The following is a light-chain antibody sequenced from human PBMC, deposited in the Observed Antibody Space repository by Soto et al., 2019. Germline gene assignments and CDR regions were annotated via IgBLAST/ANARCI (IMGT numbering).Light chain of an antibody. CDR3: QSCDSSLTACF. CDR2: DDS. J-gene: IGLJ1*01. V-gene: IGLV3-21*02. CDR1: NIGTFS. Sequence: SYELTQPPSVSLAPGQTARISCAGNNIGTFSVHWYQQKPGQAPVLVVHDDSDRSSGIPERFSGSNSGNMATLTITGLQAEDEADYYCQSCDSSLTACFFGTGTKLTVL.